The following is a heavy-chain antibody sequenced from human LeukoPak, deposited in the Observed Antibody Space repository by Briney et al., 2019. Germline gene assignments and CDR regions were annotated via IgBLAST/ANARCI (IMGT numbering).Heavy chain of an antibody. CDR1: GFTVSDNY. CDR2: IYGGST. D-gene: IGHD2/OR15-2a*01. V-gene: IGHV3-53*01. CDR3: ARDFEGVHRTTNSYTYYYYMDV. Sequence: GGSLGLSCAASGFTVSDNYMTWVRQAPGKGLEWVSIIYGGSTYYADSVKGRFTISRDNSKNTVYLQMNSPRAEDTAVYYCARDFEGVHRTTNSYTYYYYMDVWGKGTTVIVSS. J-gene: IGHJ6*03.